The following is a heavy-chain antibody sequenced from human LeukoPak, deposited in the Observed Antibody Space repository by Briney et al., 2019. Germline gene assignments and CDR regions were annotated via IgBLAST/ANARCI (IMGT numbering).Heavy chain of an antibody. CDR1: GGSISSSSYY. J-gene: IGHJ4*02. CDR3: ARRSSSWYY. D-gene: IGHD6-13*01. Sequence: SETPSLTCTVSGGSISSSSYYWGWIRQPPGKGLEWIGSIYYSGSTYYNPSLKSRVTISVDTSKNQFSLKLSSVTAADTAVYYCARRSSSWYYWGQGTLVTVSS. V-gene: IGHV4-39*01. CDR2: IYYSGST.